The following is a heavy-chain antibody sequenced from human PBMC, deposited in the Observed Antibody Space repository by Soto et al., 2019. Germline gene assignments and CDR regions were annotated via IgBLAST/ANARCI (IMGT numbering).Heavy chain of an antibody. V-gene: IGHV4-34*01. J-gene: IGHJ4*02. CDR1: GGSFSGYY. Sequence: QVQLQQWGAGLLKPSETLSLTCAVYGGSFSGYYWSWIRQPPGKGLEWIGEINHSGSTNYNPSLNSRVIISVDSSKNQFSLKLSAVTAADTAVYCWARSLPYGAGSYYLDWGQGTLVTVSS. CDR3: ARSLPYGAGSYYLD. D-gene: IGHD3-10*01. CDR2: INHSGST.